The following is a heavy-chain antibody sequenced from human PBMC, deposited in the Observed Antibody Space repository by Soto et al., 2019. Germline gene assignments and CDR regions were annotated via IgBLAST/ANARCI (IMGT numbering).Heavy chain of an antibody. V-gene: IGHV3-23*01. D-gene: IGHD3-10*01. CDR1: GFTFSSYA. J-gene: IGHJ5*02. Sequence: GGSLRLSCAASGFTFSSYAMSRVRQAPGKGLEWVSAISGSGGSTYYADSVKGRFTISRDNSKNTLYLQMNSLRAEDTAVYYCAKDRWVRGGLNWFDPWGQGTLVTVSS. CDR3: AKDRWVRGGLNWFDP. CDR2: ISGSGGST.